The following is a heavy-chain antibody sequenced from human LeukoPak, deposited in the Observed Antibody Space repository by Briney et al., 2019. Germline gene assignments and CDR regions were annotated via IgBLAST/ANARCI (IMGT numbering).Heavy chain of an antibody. J-gene: IGHJ4*02. CDR3: ARETEMANLDY. D-gene: IGHD5-24*01. V-gene: IGHV3-7*04. CDR2: IKQDGSEK. Sequence: GGSLRLSCTASGFTFSSYWMNWVRQAPGKGLEWVANIKQDGSEKYYVDSVKGRFTISRDNAKKPLYLRMNSLRAEDTAVYYCARETEMANLDYWGQGTLVTVSS. CDR1: GFTFSSYW.